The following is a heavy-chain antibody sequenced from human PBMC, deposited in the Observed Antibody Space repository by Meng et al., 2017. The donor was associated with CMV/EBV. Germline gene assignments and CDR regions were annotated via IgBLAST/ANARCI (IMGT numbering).Heavy chain of an antibody. Sequence: SCKASGYTFISYYMHWVRQAPGQGLEWMGIINPSGGSTSYAQKFQGRATVTRDTSTSTVYMELSSLRSEDTAVYYCARGGTAAPLDYWGQGTLVTVSS. CDR1: GYTFISYY. V-gene: IGHV1-46*01. J-gene: IGHJ4*02. D-gene: IGHD2-21*02. CDR2: INPSGGST. CDR3: ARGGTAAPLDY.